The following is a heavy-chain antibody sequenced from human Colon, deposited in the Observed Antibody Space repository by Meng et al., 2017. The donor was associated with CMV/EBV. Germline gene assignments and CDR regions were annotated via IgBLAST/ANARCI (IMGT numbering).Heavy chain of an antibody. CDR2: VYISGNT. CDR3: ARDSNLSGLAY. D-gene: IGHD3-10*01. Sequence: QVQLRGSGPGLLSPSEILSLTCTVSGASITSYYWSWIRQPAGKGLEWIGRVYISGNTNYNPSVKSRVTMSIDTSKKQLSLNIRSVTAADTAVYYCARDSNLSGLAYWGQGTLVTVSS. J-gene: IGHJ4*02. CDR1: GASITSYY. V-gene: IGHV4-4*07.